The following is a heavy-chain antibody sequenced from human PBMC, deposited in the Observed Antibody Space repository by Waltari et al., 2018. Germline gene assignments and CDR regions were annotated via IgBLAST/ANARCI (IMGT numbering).Heavy chain of an antibody. D-gene: IGHD3-22*01. V-gene: IGHV3-33*08. Sequence: QVQLVESGGGVVQPGTSLRLSCAASGFTFSHYVIHWVRQAPGKGLEWVAVIWYDGSHKYYADSVKGRFTISRDNSKNTLYLQLNSLRAEDTAVYYCARDYDSSGLDYWGQGTLVTVSS. J-gene: IGHJ4*02. CDR3: ARDYDSSGLDY. CDR1: GFTFSHYV. CDR2: IWYDGSHK.